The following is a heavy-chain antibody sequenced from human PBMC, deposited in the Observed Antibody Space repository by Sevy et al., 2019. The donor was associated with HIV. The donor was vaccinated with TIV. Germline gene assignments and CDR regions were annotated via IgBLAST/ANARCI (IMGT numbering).Heavy chain of an antibody. CDR2: LTGASRGT. Sequence: GGCLRLSCLASGFTFSNFAMTWVRQAPGKGLEWVSTLTGASRGTYYADSVKGRFTISRDNSKNTLYLQMNSLRAGDTAVYYCAKTTPLRTKYRSGWRDFFDYWGQGTLVTVSS. V-gene: IGHV3-23*01. CDR3: AKTTPLRTKYRSGWRDFFDY. D-gene: IGHD6-25*01. J-gene: IGHJ4*02. CDR1: GFTFSNFA.